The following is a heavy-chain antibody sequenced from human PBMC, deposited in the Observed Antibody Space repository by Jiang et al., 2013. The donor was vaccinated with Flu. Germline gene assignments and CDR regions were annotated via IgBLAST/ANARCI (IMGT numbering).Heavy chain of an antibody. J-gene: IGHJ4*02. CDR3: ARVPLCSWGSSTSCYGLGS. D-gene: IGHD2-2*01. CDR1: GGSFSGYY. CDR2: INHSGST. Sequence: LLKPSETLSLTCAVYGGSFSGYYWSWIRQPPGKGLEWIGEINHSGSTNYNPSLKSRVTISVDTSKNQFSLKLSSVTAADTAVYYCARVPLCSWGSSTSCYGLGSWGQGTLVTVSS. V-gene: IGHV4-34*01.